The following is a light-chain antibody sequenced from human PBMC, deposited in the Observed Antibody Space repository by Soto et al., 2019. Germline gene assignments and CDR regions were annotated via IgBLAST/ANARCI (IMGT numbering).Light chain of an antibody. V-gene: IGLV4-69*01. Sequence: QLVPTQSPSASASLGASVKLTCTLSSGHSNYAIAWHQQQPEKGPRYLMKVNSGGSHIKGDGIPDRFSGSSSGAERYLFISSLQSEDEADYYCQTWGTGSAIVVFGGGTKLTVL. CDR3: QTWGTGSAIVV. CDR1: SGHSNYA. CDR2: VNSGGSH. J-gene: IGLJ7*01.